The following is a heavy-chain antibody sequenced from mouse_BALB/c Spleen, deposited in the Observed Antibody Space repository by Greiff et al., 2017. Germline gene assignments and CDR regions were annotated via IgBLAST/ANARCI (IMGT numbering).Heavy chain of an antibody. CDR3: TSHYAYAMDY. J-gene: IGHJ4*01. D-gene: IGHD1-2*01. Sequence: EVKLEESGGGLVQPGGSMKLSCVASGFTFSNYWMNWVRQSPEKGLEWVAEIRLKSNNYATHYAESVKGRFTISRDDSKSSVYLQMNNLRAEDTGIYYCTSHYAYAMDYWGQGTSVTVSS. CDR1: GFTFSNYW. CDR2: IRLKSNNYAT. V-gene: IGHV6-6*02.